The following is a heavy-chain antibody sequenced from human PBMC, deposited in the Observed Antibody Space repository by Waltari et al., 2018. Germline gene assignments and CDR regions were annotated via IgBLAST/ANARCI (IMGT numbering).Heavy chain of an antibody. V-gene: IGHV3-21*01. CDR1: GFPSSSYS. Sequence: EVQLVASGGGLVTPGGSLRLSCAASGFPSSSYSMNWVRQAPGKGLGWVSSISSSSSYIYYADSVKGRFTISRDNAKNSLYLQMNSLRAEDTAVYYCARDEVAATFYWGQGTLVTVSS. D-gene: IGHD2-15*01. CDR2: ISSSSSYI. J-gene: IGHJ4*02. CDR3: ARDEVAATFY.